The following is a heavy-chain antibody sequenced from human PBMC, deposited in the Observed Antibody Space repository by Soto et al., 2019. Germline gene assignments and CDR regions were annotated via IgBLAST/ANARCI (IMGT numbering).Heavy chain of an antibody. CDR1: GGSISSGGYY. V-gene: IGHV4-31*03. CDR3: ARFSIPYGWSFDY. J-gene: IGHJ4*02. CDR2: IYYSGST. D-gene: IGHD6-19*01. Sequence: PSETLSLPCTVSGGSISSGGYYWSWIRQHPGKGLEWIGYIYYSGSTSYNPSLKSRVTISVDTSKNQFSLKLSSVTAADTAVYYCARFSIPYGWSFDYWGQGTLVTVSS.